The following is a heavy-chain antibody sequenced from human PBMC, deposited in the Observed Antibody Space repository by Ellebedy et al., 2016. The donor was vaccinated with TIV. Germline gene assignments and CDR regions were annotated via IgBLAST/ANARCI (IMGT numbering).Heavy chain of an antibody. CDR3: ARDDYGDY. CDR1: GYTFTGYY. J-gene: IGHJ4*02. CDR2: INPNSGNT. V-gene: IGHV1-8*02. Sequence: AASVKVSCKASGYTFTGYYMHWVRQAPGQGLEWMGWINPNSGNTGYAQKFQGRVTMTRNTSISTAYMELSSLRSEDTAVYYYARDDYGDYWGQGTLVTVSS.